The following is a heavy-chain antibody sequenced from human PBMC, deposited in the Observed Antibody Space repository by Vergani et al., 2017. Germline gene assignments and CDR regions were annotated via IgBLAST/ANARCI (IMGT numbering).Heavy chain of an antibody. J-gene: IGHJ4*02. V-gene: IGHV3-30*02. CDR3: AKDRELQFLY. Sequence: VQLLESGGGLVQPGGSLRLSCAASGFTFSSYGMHWVRQAPGKGLEWVAFIRYDGSNKYYADSVKGRFTISRDNSKSTLYLQMNSLRAEDTAVYYCAKDRELQFLYWGQGTLVTVSS. CDR2: IRYDGSNK. D-gene: IGHD1-26*01. CDR1: GFTFSSYG.